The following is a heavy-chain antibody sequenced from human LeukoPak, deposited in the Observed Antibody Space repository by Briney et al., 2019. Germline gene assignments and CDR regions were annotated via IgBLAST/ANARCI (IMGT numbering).Heavy chain of an antibody. CDR3: AKDRWYDSGRDCMDV. CDR2: ISGSGGST. V-gene: IGHV3-23*01. J-gene: IGHJ6*02. D-gene: IGHD3-22*01. CDR1: GFTFSSYA. Sequence: EAGGSLRLSCAASGFTFSSYAMSWVRQAPGKGLEWVSAISGSGGSTYYADSVKGRFTISRDNSKNTLYLQMNSLRAEDTAVYYCAKDRWYDSGRDCMDVWGQGTTVTVSS.